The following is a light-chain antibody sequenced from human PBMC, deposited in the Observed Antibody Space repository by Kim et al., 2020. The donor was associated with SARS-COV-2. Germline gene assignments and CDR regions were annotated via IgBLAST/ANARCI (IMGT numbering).Light chain of an antibody. V-gene: IGKV3-20*01. CDR1: QSVSSSY. CDR3: QQYGSSGYT. Sequence: EIVLTQSPGTLSLSPGERATLSCRASQSVSSSYLAWYQQKPGQAPRLLIYGASSRATGIPYRFSGSGSGTDFTLTISRLEPEDFAVYYCQQYGSSGYTFGQGTKLEI. CDR2: GAS. J-gene: IGKJ2*01.